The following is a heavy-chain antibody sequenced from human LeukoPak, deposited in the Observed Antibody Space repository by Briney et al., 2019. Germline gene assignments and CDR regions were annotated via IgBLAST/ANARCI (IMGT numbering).Heavy chain of an antibody. Sequence: SETLSLTCSVSDGSITYYYWSWIRQPPGKGLEWIGYIYYSGSTNYNPSLKSRVTISVDTSKNQFSLKLNSVTAADTAVYYCARVGVAGPYYFDYWGQGTLVAVSS. D-gene: IGHD6-19*01. CDR2: IYYSGST. V-gene: IGHV4-59*01. J-gene: IGHJ4*02. CDR3: ARVGVAGPYYFDY. CDR1: DGSITYYY.